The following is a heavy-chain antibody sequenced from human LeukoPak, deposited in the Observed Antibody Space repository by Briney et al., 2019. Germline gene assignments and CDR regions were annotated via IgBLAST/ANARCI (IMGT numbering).Heavy chain of an antibody. Sequence: QAGGSLRLSCAASGFTFSPYWMHWVRQAPGKGLVWVSRINSDESSTNYADSVGGRFTISRDNAKNTLYLQMNSLRAEDTAVYYCARTLRYSGSYYDYWGQGTLVTVSS. CDR3: ARTLRYSGSYYDY. V-gene: IGHV3-74*01. CDR2: INSDESST. D-gene: IGHD1-26*01. J-gene: IGHJ4*02. CDR1: GFTFSPYW.